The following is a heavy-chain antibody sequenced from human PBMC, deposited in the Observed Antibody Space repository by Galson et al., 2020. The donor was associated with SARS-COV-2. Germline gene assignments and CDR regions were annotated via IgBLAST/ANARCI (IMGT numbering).Heavy chain of an antibody. CDR2: ISGSGGTT. CDR3: AKAIYSSSSSWTVGYYFDY. V-gene: IGHV3-23*01. Sequence: GESLKISCAASGFTFSIYAMSWVRQAPGKGLEWVSAISGSGGTTYYADSVKGRFTISRDNSKNTLYLQMNSLRAEDTAVYYCAKAIYSSSSSWTVGYYFDYWGQGTLVTVSS. J-gene: IGHJ4*02. CDR1: GFTFSIYA. D-gene: IGHD6-6*01.